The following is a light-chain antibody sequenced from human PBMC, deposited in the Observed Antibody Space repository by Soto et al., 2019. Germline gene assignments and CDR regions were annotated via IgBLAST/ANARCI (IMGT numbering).Light chain of an antibody. CDR3: QQYNNWPPVLT. V-gene: IGKV3-15*01. CDR2: GAS. J-gene: IGKJ4*01. Sequence: EIVMTQSPATLSVSPGERATLSCRASQSVSSNLAWYQQKPGQAPRLLIYGASTRATGIPARFSGSGSGTEFTRTISSLQSEDFALYYCQQYNNWPPVLTFGGGTKVEIK. CDR1: QSVSSN.